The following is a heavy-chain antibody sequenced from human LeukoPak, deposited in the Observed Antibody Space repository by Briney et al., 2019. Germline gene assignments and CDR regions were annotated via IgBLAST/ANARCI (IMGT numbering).Heavy chain of an antibody. CDR1: GGSISSYY. V-gene: IGHV4-59*01. Sequence: SETLSLTCTVSGGSISSYYWSWIRQPPGKGLEWIGYIYYSGSTNYNPSLKSRVTISVDTSKNQFSLKLSSVTAADTAVYYRARGPLPGYCSSTSCYAEGTFDPWGQGTLVTVSS. D-gene: IGHD2-2*01. CDR3: ARGPLPGYCSSTSCYAEGTFDP. CDR2: IYYSGST. J-gene: IGHJ5*02.